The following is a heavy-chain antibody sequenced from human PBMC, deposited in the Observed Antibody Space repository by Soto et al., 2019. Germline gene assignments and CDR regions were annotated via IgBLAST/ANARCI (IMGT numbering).Heavy chain of an antibody. V-gene: IGHV1-46*03. CDR1: GYAFITYF. CDR3: ARSYISSSYWFDP. D-gene: IGHD6-6*01. J-gene: IGHJ5*02. CDR2: INPSRGTT. Sequence: ASVKVSCKAAGYAFITYFMHWVRQAPGQGLEWMGVINPSRGTTTYAQKFQDRVTMTRDTSASTVYMELSSLRSEDTAMYYCARSYISSSYWFDPWGQGTLVTVSS.